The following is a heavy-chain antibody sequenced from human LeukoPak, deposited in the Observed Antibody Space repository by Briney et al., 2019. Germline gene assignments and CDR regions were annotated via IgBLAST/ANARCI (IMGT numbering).Heavy chain of an antibody. CDR2: IIPIFRIA. D-gene: IGHD5-24*01. Sequence: SVKVSCKASGGTFSSYAISWVGQAPGQGLEWMGRIIPIFRIANYAQKFQGRVTITADKSTSTAYMELSSLRSEDTAVYYCARDLTRDGYNHDIRYGMDVWGQGTTVTVSS. CDR1: GGTFSSYA. V-gene: IGHV1-69*10. CDR3: ARDLTRDGYNHDIRYGMDV. J-gene: IGHJ6*02.